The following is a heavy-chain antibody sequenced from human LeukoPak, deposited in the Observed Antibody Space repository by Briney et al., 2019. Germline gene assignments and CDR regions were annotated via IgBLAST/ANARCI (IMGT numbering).Heavy chain of an antibody. Sequence: PGGSLRLSCAASDFTFRSYEVHWVRQAPGKGLEWVSYISSDGSTIYYADSVKGRFTMSRDNAKNSLYLQMNSLRAEDTAVYYCAGGYCSSGSCYWYGMDVWGQGTTVTVSS. V-gene: IGHV3-48*03. CDR2: ISSDGSTI. J-gene: IGHJ6*02. CDR3: AGGYCSSGSCYWYGMDV. D-gene: IGHD2-15*01. CDR1: DFTFRSYE.